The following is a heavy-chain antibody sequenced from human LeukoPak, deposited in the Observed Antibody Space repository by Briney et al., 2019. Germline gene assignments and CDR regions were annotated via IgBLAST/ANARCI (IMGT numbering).Heavy chain of an antibody. CDR1: GFTFSNYA. J-gene: IGHJ4*02. CDR3: PRQSYASGWNPFDY. CDR2: ISGGGVTT. Sequence: GGSLRLSCAASGFTFSNYAMSWVRQAPGKGLEWVSTISGGGVTTYYADSAKGRFTISRDNSKNTLYLQMNSLRAEDTAVYYCPRQSYASGWNPFDYWGQGILATVSS. V-gene: IGHV3-23*01. D-gene: IGHD6-19*01.